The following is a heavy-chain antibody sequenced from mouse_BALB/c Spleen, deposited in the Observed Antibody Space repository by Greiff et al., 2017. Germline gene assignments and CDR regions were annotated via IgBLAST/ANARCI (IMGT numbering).Heavy chain of an antibody. CDR3: ARGGLWSYWYFDV. V-gene: IGHV2-9*02. CDR1: GFSLTSYG. J-gene: IGHJ1*01. D-gene: IGHD1-1*02. Sequence: VKLMESGPGLVAPSQSLSITCTVSGFSLTSYGVHWVRQPPGKGLEWLGVIWAGGSTNYNSALMSRLSISKDNSKSQVFLKMNSLQTDDTAMYYCARGGLWSYWYFDVWGAGTTVTVSS. CDR2: IWAGGST.